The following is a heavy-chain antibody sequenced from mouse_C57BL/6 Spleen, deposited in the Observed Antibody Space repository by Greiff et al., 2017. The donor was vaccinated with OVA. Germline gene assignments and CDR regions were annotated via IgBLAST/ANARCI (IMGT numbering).Heavy chain of an antibody. J-gene: IGHJ4*01. V-gene: IGHV1-62-2*01. CDR2: FYPGSGSI. CDR1: GYTFTEYT. CDR3: ARHEAHYYSGYYYAMDY. D-gene: IGHD2-12*01. Sequence: VQLKESGAELVKPGASVKLSCKASGYTFTEYTIHWVKQRSGQGLEWIGWFYPGSGSIKYNEKFKDKATLTADKSSSTVYMELSRLTSEDSAVYFCARHEAHYYSGYYYAMDYWGQGTSVTVSS.